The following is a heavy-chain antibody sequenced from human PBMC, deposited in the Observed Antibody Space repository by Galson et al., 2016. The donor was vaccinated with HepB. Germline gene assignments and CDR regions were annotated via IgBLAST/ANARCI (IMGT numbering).Heavy chain of an antibody. D-gene: IGHD2-2*01. V-gene: IGHV3-23*01. CDR1: GFTFNSYA. CDR3: AKGGVPAVYYYYYGMDV. J-gene: IGHJ6*02. CDR2: ISGSGGST. Sequence: CAVSGFTFNSYAMTWVRQAPGKGLEWVSGISGSGGSTYYADSVKGRFTISRDNSKNTLYLQMNSLRAEDTAVYYCAKGGVPAVYYYYYGMDVWGQGTTVTVSS.